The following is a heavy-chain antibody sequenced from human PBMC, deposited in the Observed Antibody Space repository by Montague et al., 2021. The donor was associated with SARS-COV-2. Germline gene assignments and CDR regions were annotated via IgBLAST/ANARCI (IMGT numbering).Heavy chain of an antibody. V-gene: IGHV4-59*01. CDR2: IYYSGST. CDR1: GGSTSSYY. D-gene: IGHD1-1*01. Sequence: SETLSLTCTVSGGSTSSYYWSWVRQPLGKGLEWIGCIYYSGSTNCNPSLKSRVTISVDTSKTQFSLKLNSVTAADTAVYYCARAQNTCFIANCVNYFEVWGLGALVTVSS. CDR3: ARAQNTCFIANCVNYFEV. J-gene: IGHJ4*02.